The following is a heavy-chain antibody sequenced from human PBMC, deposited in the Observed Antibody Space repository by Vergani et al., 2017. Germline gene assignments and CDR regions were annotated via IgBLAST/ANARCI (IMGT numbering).Heavy chain of an antibody. D-gene: IGHD4-11*01. J-gene: IGHJ6*02. V-gene: IGHV1-69*02. CDR1: GGTFSSYT. CDR3: ARGLQRILSYYGMDG. Sequence: QVQLVQSGAEVKKPGSSVKVSCKASGGTFSSYTISWVRQAPGQGLEWMGRIIPILGIANYAQKFQGRVTITADKSTSTAYMELSSLRSEDTAVYYCARGLQRILSYYGMDGWGQGTTVTVSS. CDR2: IIPILGIA.